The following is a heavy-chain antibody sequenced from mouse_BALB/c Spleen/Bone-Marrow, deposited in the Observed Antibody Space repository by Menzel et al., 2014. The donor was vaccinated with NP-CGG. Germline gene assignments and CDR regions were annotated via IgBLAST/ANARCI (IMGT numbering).Heavy chain of an antibody. D-gene: IGHD2-12*01. CDR1: GYTFTDHV. J-gene: IGHJ3*01. CDR2: IYPGSGST. Sequence: VQLQQSGPELVKPGASVKMSCKASGYTFTDHVISWVKQRTGQGLEWIGEIYPGSGSTYHNEKFKGKATLTTDKSSNTADMQLGSVAAEDSAVCVCARGKDEDDKRAWFACGGQGTLVTGSA. CDR3: ARGKDEDDKRAWFAC. V-gene: IGHV1-81*01.